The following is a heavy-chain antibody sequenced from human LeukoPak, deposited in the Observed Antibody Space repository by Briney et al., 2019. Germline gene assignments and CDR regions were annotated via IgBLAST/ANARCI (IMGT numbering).Heavy chain of an antibody. CDR3: TRGGGGDPVDY. J-gene: IGHJ4*02. V-gene: IGHV3-49*04. Sequence: PGGSLRLSCTASGFTFGDYAMSWVRQAPGKGLEGVGFIRSNFYGGTTDYAASVKGRFTISRDGSKSIAYLQMNSLKTEDTAVYYCTRGGGGDPVDYWGQGALVTVSS. CDR2: IRSNFYGGTT. D-gene: IGHD3-16*01. CDR1: GFTFGDYA.